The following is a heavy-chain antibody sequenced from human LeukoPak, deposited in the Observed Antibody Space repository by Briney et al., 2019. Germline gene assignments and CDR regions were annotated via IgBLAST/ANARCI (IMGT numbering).Heavy chain of an antibody. CDR3: ASLSSGYYGMDV. D-gene: IGHD3-22*01. CDR1: GFSFGDFG. CDR2: INWNGVGT. J-gene: IGHJ6*02. V-gene: IGHV3-20*04. Sequence: GGSLRLSCAASGFSFGDFGMSWVRQAPGKGLEWVSGINWNGVGTSYIDSVKGRFTVSRDNAKNSLYLQMNSLRGEDTAVYYCASLSSGYYGMDVWGQGTTVTVPS.